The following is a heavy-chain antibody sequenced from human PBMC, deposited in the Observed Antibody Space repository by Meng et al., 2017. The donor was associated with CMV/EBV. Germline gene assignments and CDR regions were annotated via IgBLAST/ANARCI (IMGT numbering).Heavy chain of an antibody. Sequence: GESLKISCAASGFTFNSYWMSWVRHAPAYGLEWLANIKQDGSAKYYVDSVKGRFTISRDNAQNSLYLQINNLRVEDTAVYYCVRGYGSIHASRLLDYWGQGTQVTVSS. CDR2: IKQDGSAK. CDR1: GFTFNSYW. D-gene: IGHD2-2*01. V-gene: IGHV3-7*01. CDR3: VRGYGSIHASRLLDY. J-gene: IGHJ4*02.